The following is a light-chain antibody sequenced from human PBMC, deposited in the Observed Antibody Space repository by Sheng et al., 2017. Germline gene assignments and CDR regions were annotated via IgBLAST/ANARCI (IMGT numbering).Light chain of an antibody. CDR1: QAISNY. CDR2: AAS. V-gene: IGKV1-12*01. CDR3: QQRSNWPLT. J-gene: IGKJ4*01. Sequence: DIQMTQSPSSVSASVGDRVTITCRASQAISNYLAWYQLKPGKAPKVLIFAASSLQSGVPSRFSASGSGTDFTLTISSLEPEDFAVYYCQQRSNWPLTFGGGTKVEIK.